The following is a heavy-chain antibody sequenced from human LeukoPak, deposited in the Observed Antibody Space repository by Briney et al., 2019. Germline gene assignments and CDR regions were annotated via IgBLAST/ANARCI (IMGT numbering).Heavy chain of an antibody. D-gene: IGHD6-6*01. CDR3: ARGYREYSSSSGPVDY. Sequence: GASVKVSCKASGGTFSSYAISWLRQAPGQGLEWMGGIIPIFGTANYAQKFQGRVTITTDESTSTAYMELSSLRSEDTAVYYCARGYREYSSSSGPVDYWGQGTLVTVSS. CDR1: GGTFSSYA. CDR2: IIPIFGTA. J-gene: IGHJ4*02. V-gene: IGHV1-69*05.